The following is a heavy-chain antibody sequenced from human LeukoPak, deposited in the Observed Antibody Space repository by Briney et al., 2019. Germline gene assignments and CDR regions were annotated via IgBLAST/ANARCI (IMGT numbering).Heavy chain of an antibody. Sequence: PGGSLRLSCAASGFTFSSYAMSWVRQAPGKGLEWVSAISDTGGTTYYADSVKGRFTISRDNSKNALYMQMNSLRAEDTAVYYCAKGLYYFGSGSYLPFDYWGQGTLVTVSS. CDR3: AKGLYYFGSGSYLPFDY. V-gene: IGHV3-23*01. CDR2: ISDTGGTT. J-gene: IGHJ4*02. D-gene: IGHD3-10*01. CDR1: GFTFSSYA.